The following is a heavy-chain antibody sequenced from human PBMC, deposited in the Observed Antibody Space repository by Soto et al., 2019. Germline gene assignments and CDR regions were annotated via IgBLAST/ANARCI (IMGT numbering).Heavy chain of an antibody. Sequence: QVQLQESGPGLVKPSQTLSLTCTVSGGSISSGDYYWSWIRQPPGKGLEWIWYIYYSGSTYYNPSLKSRVTISVDTSKNQFALKLSSVTAADTAVYYCARDQIGCSGLNDAFVIWGQGTMVTVSS. CDR2: IYYSGST. J-gene: IGHJ3*02. D-gene: IGHD3-10*02. CDR3: ARDQIGCSGLNDAFVI. CDR1: GGSISSGDYY. V-gene: IGHV4-30-4*01.